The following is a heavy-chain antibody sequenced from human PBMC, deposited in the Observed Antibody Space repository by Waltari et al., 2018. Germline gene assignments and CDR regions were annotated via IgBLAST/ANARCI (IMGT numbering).Heavy chain of an antibody. J-gene: IGHJ4*02. D-gene: IGHD3-3*01. CDR3: AISLTVSGAKYYFDY. CDR2: IRSKIYGGTT. Sequence: EVQVVDSGGGLVQPGRSLTLSCSTSGFTFGDYGMTWVRKAQGKGLGWVGFIRSKIYGGTTEFAASVKGRFTISRDDSKSIAFLQMNSLGTEDTGVYYCAISLTVSGAKYYFDYWGQGALVTVSS. CDR1: GFTFGDYG. V-gene: IGHV3-49*04.